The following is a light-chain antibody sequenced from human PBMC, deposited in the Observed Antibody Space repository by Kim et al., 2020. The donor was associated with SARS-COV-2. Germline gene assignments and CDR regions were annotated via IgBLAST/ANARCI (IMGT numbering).Light chain of an antibody. CDR3: QQSYSTPLT. J-gene: IGKJ4*01. V-gene: IGKV1-39*01. CDR2: AAS. CDR1: QSISSY. Sequence: ASAGERVTITCRASQSISSYLNWYQQKPGKAPRLLIYAASSLQSGVPSRFSGSGSGTDFTLTISSLQPEDFATYFCQQSYSTPLTFGGGTKVDIK.